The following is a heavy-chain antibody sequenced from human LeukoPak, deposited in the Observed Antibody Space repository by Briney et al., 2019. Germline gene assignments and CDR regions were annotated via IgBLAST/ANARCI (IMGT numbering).Heavy chain of an antibody. D-gene: IGHD3-10*01. V-gene: IGHV3-23*01. CDR1: GFTFSSYS. CDR3: AKDFDGSGSYSPPHWFDP. CDR2: ISGSGGST. J-gene: IGHJ5*02. Sequence: GGSLRLSCAASGFTFSSYSMNWVRQAPGKGLEWVSAISGSGGSTYYADSVKGRFTISRDNSKNTLYLQMNSLRAEDTAVYYCAKDFDGSGSYSPPHWFDPWGQGTLVTVSS.